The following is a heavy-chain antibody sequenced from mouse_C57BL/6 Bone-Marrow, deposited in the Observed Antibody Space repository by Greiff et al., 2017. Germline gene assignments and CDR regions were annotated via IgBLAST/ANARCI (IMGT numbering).Heavy chain of an antibody. J-gene: IGHJ3*01. V-gene: IGHV1-52*01. CDR1: GYTFTSYW. CDR2: IDPSDSET. CDR3: ALIATVGSPAWFAY. Sequence: VQLQQPGAELVRPGSSVKLSCKASGYTFTSYWMPWVKQRPIQGLEWIGNIDPSDSETHYNQKFKDKATLTVDKSSSTAYMQLSSLTSEDSAVDYGALIATVGSPAWFAYWGQGTLVTVSA. D-gene: IGHD1-1*01.